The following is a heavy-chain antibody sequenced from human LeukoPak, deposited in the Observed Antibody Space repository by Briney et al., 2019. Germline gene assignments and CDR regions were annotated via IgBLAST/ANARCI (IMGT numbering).Heavy chain of an antibody. CDR3: AREVRNMTTFGGVDLDY. D-gene: IGHD3-16*01. CDR1: GFRFSDYG. V-gene: IGHV3-30*02. CDR2: IRYDGGQK. Sequence: PGGSLRLSCAASGFRFSDYGMHWVRQAPGKGLEWVALIRYDGGQKYYADFVQGRFTLSRDNSKNMLYLQMISLGADDTAVYYCAREVRNMTTFGGVDLDYWGQGTLVTVSS. J-gene: IGHJ4*02.